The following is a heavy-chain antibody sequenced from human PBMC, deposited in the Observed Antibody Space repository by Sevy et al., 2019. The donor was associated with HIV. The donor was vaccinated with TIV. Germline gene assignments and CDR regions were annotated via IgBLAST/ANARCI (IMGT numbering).Heavy chain of an antibody. V-gene: IGHV1-2*02. CDR3: ARPMNYYGSGSYYPVWGDAFDI. D-gene: IGHD3-10*01. J-gene: IGHJ3*02. CDR1: GYTFTGYY. Sequence: ASVKVSCKASGYTFTGYYMHWVRQAPGQGLEWMGWINPNSGGTNYAQKFQGRVTMTRDTSINTAYMELSRLRSDDTAVYYCARPMNYYGSGSYYPVWGDAFDIWGQGTMVTVSS. CDR2: INPNSGGT.